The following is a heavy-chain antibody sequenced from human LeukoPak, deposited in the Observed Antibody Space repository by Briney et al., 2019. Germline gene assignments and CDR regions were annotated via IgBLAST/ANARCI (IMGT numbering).Heavy chain of an antibody. J-gene: IGHJ6*02. CDR2: ISSSSSYI. Sequence: GGSLRLSCAASGFTFSSYSMNWVRQAPGKGLEWVSSISSSSSYIYYADSVKGRFTISRDNAKNSLYLQMNSLRAEDTAVYYCARDCGYYDFWSGYYYYGMDVWGQGTTVTVSS. D-gene: IGHD3-3*01. V-gene: IGHV3-21*04. CDR1: GFTFSSYS. CDR3: ARDCGYYDFWSGYYYYGMDV.